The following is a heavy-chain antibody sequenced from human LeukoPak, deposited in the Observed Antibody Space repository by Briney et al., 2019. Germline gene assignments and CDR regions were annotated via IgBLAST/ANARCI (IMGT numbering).Heavy chain of an antibody. J-gene: IGHJ3*02. CDR3: AKGRGIAVAGFGDAFDI. D-gene: IGHD6-19*01. CDR1: GFTFSSYA. Sequence: GGSLRLSCAASGFTFSSYAMSWVRQAPGKGLEWVSAISGSGGSTYYADSVMGRFTISRDNSKNTLYLQMNSLRAEDTAVYYCAKGRGIAVAGFGDAFDIWGQGTMVTVSS. CDR2: ISGSGGST. V-gene: IGHV3-23*01.